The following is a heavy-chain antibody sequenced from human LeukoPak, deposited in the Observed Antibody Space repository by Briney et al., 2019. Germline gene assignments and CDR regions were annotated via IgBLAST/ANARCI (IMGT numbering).Heavy chain of an antibody. CDR3: ARHRYSSSWYRWFDP. Sequence: SETLSLTCAVYGGSFSGYYWSWIRQPPGKGLEWIGEINHSGSTNYNPSLKSRVTISVDTSKNQFSLKLSSVTAADTAVYYCARHRYSSSWYRWFDPWGQGTLVTVSS. D-gene: IGHD6-13*01. V-gene: IGHV4-34*01. CDR2: INHSGST. CDR1: GGSFSGYY. J-gene: IGHJ5*02.